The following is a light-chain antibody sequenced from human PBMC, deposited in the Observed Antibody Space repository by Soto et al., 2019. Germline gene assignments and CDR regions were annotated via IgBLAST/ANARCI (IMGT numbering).Light chain of an antibody. J-gene: IGLJ2*01. V-gene: IGLV4-69*01. CDR1: SGHSSYA. CDR2: LSSDSSH. Sequence: QLVLTQSPSASASLGASVKLTCTLSSGHSSYAIAWHQQQPEKGPRYLMKLSSDSSHSKGDGVPDCFSGSSSWAARSLTMSHPQSEDESDYYCHTWDPGAKVVFGGGTKLTVL. CDR3: HTWDPGAKVV.